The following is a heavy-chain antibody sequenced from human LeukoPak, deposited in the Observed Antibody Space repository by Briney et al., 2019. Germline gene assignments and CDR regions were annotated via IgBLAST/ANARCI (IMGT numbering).Heavy chain of an antibody. Sequence: GGSLRLSCAASGFSFRSFAMSWVRQAPGKGLEWVSSVIASGGSTYYADSVKGRFTISRDNTKNTLYLQMNSLRAEDTAVYYCVLYYYGSGSYLGVFDYWGQGTLVTVSS. CDR1: GFSFRSFA. D-gene: IGHD3-10*01. CDR3: VLYYYGSGSYLGVFDY. CDR2: VIASGGST. J-gene: IGHJ4*02. V-gene: IGHV3-23*01.